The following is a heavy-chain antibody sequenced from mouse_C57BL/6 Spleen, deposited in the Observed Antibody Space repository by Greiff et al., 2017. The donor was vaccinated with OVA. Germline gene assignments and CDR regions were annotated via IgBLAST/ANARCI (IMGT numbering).Heavy chain of an antibody. D-gene: IGHD6-2*01. J-gene: IGHJ3*01. V-gene: IGHV1-81*01. Sequence: VQLKESGAELARPGASVKLSCKASGYTFTSYGISWVKQRTGQGLEWIGEIYPRSGNTYYNEKFKGKATLTADNSSSTAYLELRSLTSGDSAVYFYALSFAYWGQGTLVTVSA. CDR3: ALSFAY. CDR1: GYTFTSYG. CDR2: IYPRSGNT.